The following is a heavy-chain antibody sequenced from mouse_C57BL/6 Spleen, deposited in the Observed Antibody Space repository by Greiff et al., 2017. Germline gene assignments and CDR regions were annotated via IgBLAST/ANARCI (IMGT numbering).Heavy chain of an antibody. D-gene: IGHD2-4*01. V-gene: IGHV1-7*01. CDR2: INPSSGYT. Sequence: QVHVKQSGAELAKPGASVKLSCKASGYTFTSYWMHWVKQRPGQGLEWIGYINPSSGYTKYNQKFKDKATLTADKSSSTAYMQLSSLTYEDSAVYYCASDDYDEAWFAYWGQGTLVTVSA. CDR1: GYTFTSYW. CDR3: ASDDYDEAWFAY. J-gene: IGHJ3*01.